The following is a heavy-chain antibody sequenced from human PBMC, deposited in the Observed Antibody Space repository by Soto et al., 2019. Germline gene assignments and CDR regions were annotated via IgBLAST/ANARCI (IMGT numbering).Heavy chain of an antibody. D-gene: IGHD7-27*01. CDR1: GGSISSGGYY. J-gene: IGHJ4*02. V-gene: IGHV4-30-4*08. CDR3: ARGPSGDKVHY. CDR2: IYYSGST. Sequence: SETLSLTCTVSGGSISSGGYYWSWIRQHPGKGLEWIGYIYYSGSTYYNPSLKSRVTISVDTSKNHFSLTLSSVTAADTAVYYCARGPSGDKVHYWGQGALVTVSS.